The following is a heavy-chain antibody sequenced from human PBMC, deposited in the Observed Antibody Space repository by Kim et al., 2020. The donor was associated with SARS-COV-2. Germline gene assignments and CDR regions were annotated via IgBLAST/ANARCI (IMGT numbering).Heavy chain of an antibody. Sequence: GGSLRLSCAASGFTFSSYGMHWVRQAPGKGLEWVAVISYDGSNKYYADSVKGRFTISRDNSKNTLYLQMNSLRAEDTAVYYCAKDPFRHEIMITFGGVMGYSGERVPQYFDYWGQGTLVTVSS. D-gene: IGHD3-16*01. V-gene: IGHV3-30*18. CDR2: ISYDGSNK. J-gene: IGHJ4*02. CDR3: AKDPFRHEIMITFGGVMGYSGERVPQYFDY. CDR1: GFTFSSYG.